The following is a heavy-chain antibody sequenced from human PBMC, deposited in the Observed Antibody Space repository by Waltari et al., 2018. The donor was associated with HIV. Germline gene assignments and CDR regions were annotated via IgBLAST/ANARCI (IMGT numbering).Heavy chain of an antibody. CDR1: GFTFSSYG. D-gene: IGHD5-12*01. Sequence: QVQLVESGGGVVQPGRSLRLSCAASGFTFSSYGMHWVRQAPGKGLEWVAVISYDGSNKYYADAVKGLFTISRDNSKNTLYLQMNSLRAEDTAVYYCAKDQGDGYKNPYFDYWGQGTLVTVSS. J-gene: IGHJ4*02. V-gene: IGHV3-30*18. CDR3: AKDQGDGYKNPYFDY. CDR2: ISYDGSNK.